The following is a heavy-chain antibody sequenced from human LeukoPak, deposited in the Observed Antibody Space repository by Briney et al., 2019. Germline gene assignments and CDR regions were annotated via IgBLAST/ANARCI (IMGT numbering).Heavy chain of an antibody. V-gene: IGHV3-33*07. J-gene: IGHJ3*02. Sequence: GGSLRLSCAASGFTFSKYVMYWVRQAPGKGVEGVTVICNDGTIKYYAASLKSRFTISIDNSKNTLYLQMNSLRAEDTAVYYCARGAYCSGGRCPCAFDIWGQGTMVTVSS. CDR2: ICNDGTIK. D-gene: IGHD2-15*01. CDR1: GFTFSKYV. CDR3: ARGAYCSGGRCPCAFDI.